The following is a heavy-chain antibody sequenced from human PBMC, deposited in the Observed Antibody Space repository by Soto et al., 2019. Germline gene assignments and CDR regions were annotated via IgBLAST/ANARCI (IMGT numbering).Heavy chain of an antibody. CDR2: INVADGNT. V-gene: IGHV1-3*05. J-gene: IGHJ4*02. CDR1: GYTFTPYP. D-gene: IGHD3-22*01. Sequence: QVQVVQSGAEEKKPGASVRISCKAFGYTFTPYPIHWVRQAPGQGLEWMAWINVADGNTRYSQRFQGRVTVTRDTSSSTAYMELSSLRSEDTAVYFCATGAPHTSGYYRNDYWGQGTLVTVSS. CDR3: ATGAPHTSGYYRNDY.